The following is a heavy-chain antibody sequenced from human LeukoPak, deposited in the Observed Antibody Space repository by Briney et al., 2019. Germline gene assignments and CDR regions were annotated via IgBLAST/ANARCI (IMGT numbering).Heavy chain of an antibody. CDR1: GGSISSGDYY. CDR3: ARGLRGIMIRGAVTDLNWFDA. Sequence: SQTLSLTCTVSGGSISSGDYYWTWIREPPGKGLEGIGYIYHCGSTHYNSSLKSRLTISVDTSMNQFSLKLSSVTAADTAVYYCARGLRGIMIRGAVTDLNWFDAWGQGTLVIVSS. D-gene: IGHD3-10*01. J-gene: IGHJ5*02. V-gene: IGHV4-30-4*01. CDR2: IYHCGST.